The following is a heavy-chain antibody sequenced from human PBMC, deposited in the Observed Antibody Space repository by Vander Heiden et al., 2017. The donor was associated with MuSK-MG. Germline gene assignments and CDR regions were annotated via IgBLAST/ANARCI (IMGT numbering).Heavy chain of an antibody. V-gene: IGHV3-33*01. CDR1: GFTFSSYG. Sequence: QVQLVESGGGVVQPGRSLRLFCAAAGFTFSSYGMHWVRQAPGKGLEWVAVIWYDGSNKYCADSVKGRFTISRDNSKNTLYLQMNSLRAEDTAVYYCARSKLPTVTTRDAFDIWGQGTMVTVSS. D-gene: IGHD4-17*01. CDR3: ARSKLPTVTTRDAFDI. CDR2: IWYDGSNK. J-gene: IGHJ3*02.